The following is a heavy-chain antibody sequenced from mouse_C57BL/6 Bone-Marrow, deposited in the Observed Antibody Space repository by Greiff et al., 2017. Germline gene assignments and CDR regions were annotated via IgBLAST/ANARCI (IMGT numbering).Heavy chain of an antibody. CDR2: IDPENGDT. D-gene: IGHD1-1*01. CDR1: GFNIKDDY. V-gene: IGHV14-4*01. Sequence: EVQLQQSGAELVRPGASVKLSCTASGFNIKDDYMHWVKQRPEQGLEWIGWIDPENGDTEYASKFPGKATLTADTSSNTAYLQLSSLTSEDTAVYYCTTVLRFAYWGQGTLVTVSA. CDR3: TTVLRFAY. J-gene: IGHJ3*01.